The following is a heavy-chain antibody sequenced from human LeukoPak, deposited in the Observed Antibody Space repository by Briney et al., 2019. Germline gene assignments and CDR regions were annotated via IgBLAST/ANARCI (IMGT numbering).Heavy chain of an antibody. CDR1: GYTFTGYY. V-gene: IGHV1-2*02. CDR2: INPNSGGT. Sequence: ASVKVSCKASGYTFTGYYMHWVRQAPGQGLEWMGWINPNSGGTNYAQKFQGRVTMTRDTSISTAYMELSRLRSDDTAVYYCARVGRRVVTPAYLDYWGQGTLVTVSS. J-gene: IGHJ4*02. D-gene: IGHD4-23*01. CDR3: ARVGRRVVTPAYLDY.